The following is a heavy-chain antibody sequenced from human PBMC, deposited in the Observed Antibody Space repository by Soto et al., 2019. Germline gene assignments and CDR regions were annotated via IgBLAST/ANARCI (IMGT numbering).Heavy chain of an antibody. CDR2: IRIKVDGYAT. V-gene: IGHV3-73*02. CDR1: GFVFTDSA. Sequence: EVQLVESGGDLVQPGESLHLSCVASGFVFTDSAMHWVRQAPGRGLEWVGSIRIKVDGYATVYAEQVKGRFTISRDDSHDTAHLHMHSLKPEVTAVYYCATLPGVDGVTGGRYFDLWGRGTLVTVST. D-gene: IGHD4-17*01. CDR3: ATLPGVDGVTGGRYFDL. J-gene: IGHJ2*01.